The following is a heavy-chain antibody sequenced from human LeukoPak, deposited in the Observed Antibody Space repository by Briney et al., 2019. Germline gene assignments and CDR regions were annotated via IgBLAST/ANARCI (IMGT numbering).Heavy chain of an antibody. Sequence: PGGSLRLSCSVSGFTFSNYAMHWVRQAPGKGLEYVSAITSDGGSTYYADSVKGRFTISRDNSKNTLYLQMSCLRGEDTAVYYCVKAYCRSTSCYYYYYGMDVWGKGTTVTVSS. CDR2: ITSDGGST. V-gene: IGHV3-64D*06. D-gene: IGHD2-2*01. CDR1: GFTFSNYA. J-gene: IGHJ6*04. CDR3: VKAYCRSTSCYYYYYGMDV.